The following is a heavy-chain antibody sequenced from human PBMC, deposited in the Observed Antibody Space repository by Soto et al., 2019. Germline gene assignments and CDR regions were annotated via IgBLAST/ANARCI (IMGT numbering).Heavy chain of an antibody. Sequence: QITLKESGPTLVKPTQTLTLTCTFSEFSLSINGLGVGWIRQPPGKALEWIALIYRDDDKRYSPSLMSRLTITKYPPKNQVVLTMTNMDPMDTATYYCARSYSGYDWGSFDYWRQVTLVTVSS. CDR2: IYRDDDK. D-gene: IGHD5-12*01. CDR1: EFSLSINGLG. V-gene: IGHV2-5*02. CDR3: ARSYSGYDWGSFDY. J-gene: IGHJ4*02.